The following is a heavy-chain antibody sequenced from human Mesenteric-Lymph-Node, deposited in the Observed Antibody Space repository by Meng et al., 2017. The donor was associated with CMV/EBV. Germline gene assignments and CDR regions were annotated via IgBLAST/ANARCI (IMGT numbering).Heavy chain of an antibody. D-gene: IGHD3-10*01. CDR3: AIITMVRGVTSGG. V-gene: IGHV3-23*01. J-gene: IGHJ4*02. Sequence: GESLKISCAASGFTFSSYAMSWVRQAPGKGLEWVSTISESGGSTYYADSVKGRFTISRDNAKNSLYLQMNSLRAEDTAVYYCAIITMVRGVTSGGWGQGTLVTVSS. CDR1: GFTFSSYA. CDR2: ISESGGST.